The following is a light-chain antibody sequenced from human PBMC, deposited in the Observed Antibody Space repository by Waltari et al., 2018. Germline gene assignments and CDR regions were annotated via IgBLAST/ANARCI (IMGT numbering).Light chain of an antibody. Sequence: DIVLTQSPDSLAVSLGERATINCKSSQSVVFSSNNKNYLAWYQQKPGQPPKLLITWASARESGVPDRFSGSGSGTDFTLNISSLQVEDVAVYCCQQCYTFPYTFGQGTKLEIK. CDR3: QQCYTFPYT. CDR2: WAS. CDR1: QSVVFSSNNKNY. J-gene: IGKJ2*01. V-gene: IGKV4-1*01.